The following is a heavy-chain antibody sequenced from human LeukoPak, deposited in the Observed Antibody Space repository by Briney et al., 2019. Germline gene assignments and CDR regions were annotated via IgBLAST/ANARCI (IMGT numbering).Heavy chain of an antibody. V-gene: IGHV4-39*01. Sequence: SETLSLTCTVSGGSISSSSYYWGWIRQPPGKGLEWIGSIYYSGSTYYNPSLKSRVTISVDTSKNQFSLKLSSVTAADTAVYYCARPTYTMVRGVITENWFDPWGQGTLVTVSS. CDR3: ARPTYTMVRGVITENWFDP. J-gene: IGHJ5*02. D-gene: IGHD3-10*01. CDR1: GGSISSSSYY. CDR2: IYYSGST.